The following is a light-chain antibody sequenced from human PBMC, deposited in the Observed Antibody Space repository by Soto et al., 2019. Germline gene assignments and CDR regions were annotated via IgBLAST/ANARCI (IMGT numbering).Light chain of an antibody. J-gene: IGKJ1*01. CDR3: QQYGSSPWT. Sequence: EIVLTQSPGTLSLSPGERATLSCRASQSVSSDYLAWYQQKPGQAPRLLTYGASSRATGIPDRFSGSGSGTDFTLTISRLEPEDLAVYYCQQYGSSPWTFGQGTQVEIK. CDR1: QSVSSDY. V-gene: IGKV3-20*01. CDR2: GAS.